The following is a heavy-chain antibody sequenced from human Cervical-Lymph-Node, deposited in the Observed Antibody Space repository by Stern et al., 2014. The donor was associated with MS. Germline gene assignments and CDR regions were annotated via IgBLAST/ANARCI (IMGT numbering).Heavy chain of an antibody. Sequence: VQLGQSGGGLVQPGGSLRLSCAASGFTFSSYAMSWVRQAPGKGLEWVSAISGSGGSTYYADSVKGRFTISRDNSKNTLYLQMNSLRAEDTAVYYCAKDSRSYCGGDCYSYWFDPWGQGTLVTVSS. V-gene: IGHV3-23*04. CDR1: GFTFSSYA. J-gene: IGHJ5*02. D-gene: IGHD2-21*02. CDR3: AKDSRSYCGGDCYSYWFDP. CDR2: ISGSGGST.